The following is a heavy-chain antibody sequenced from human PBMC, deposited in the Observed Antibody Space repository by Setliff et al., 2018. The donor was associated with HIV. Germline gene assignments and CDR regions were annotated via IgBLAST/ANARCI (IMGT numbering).Heavy chain of an antibody. CDR2: IITLFGEA. CDR3: ARQPYYDDDGTNLPSEWRVLG. CDR1: RGTFRNSA. Sequence: SVKVSCKASRGTFRNSAINWVRQAPGQGLVWMGGIITLFGEANYAQKFQGRVTITADESTSTAYMELNSMRSDDAAVYYCARQPYYDDDGTNLPSEWRVLGWGQGTLVTVSS. D-gene: IGHD3-16*01. V-gene: IGHV1-69*13. J-gene: IGHJ4*02.